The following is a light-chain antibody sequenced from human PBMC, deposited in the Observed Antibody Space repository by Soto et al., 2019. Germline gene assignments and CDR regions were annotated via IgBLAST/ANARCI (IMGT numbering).Light chain of an antibody. V-gene: IGKV3-15*01. J-gene: IGKJ4*01. CDR3: QQYNNWPLT. CDR2: GAS. CDR1: QSVSSN. Sequence: EIVMTQSPVTLSVSPGERATLSCTASQSVSSNLAWYQQKPGQAPRLLIYGASTRATGIPARFSGSGSGTEFTLTISSLQPEDLAVYYCQQYNNWPLTFGGGTKVDIK.